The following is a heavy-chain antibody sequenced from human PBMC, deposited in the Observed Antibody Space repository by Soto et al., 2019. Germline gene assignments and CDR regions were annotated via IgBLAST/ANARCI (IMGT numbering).Heavy chain of an antibody. CDR1: GFTFSGSA. CDR2: IRSKGNNYAT. V-gene: IGHV3-73*01. Sequence: EVQLVESGGGLVQPGGSLKLSCAASGFTFSGSAMHWVRQASGKGLEWVGRIRSKGNNYATAYGASLKGRFTISRDDSKNTAYLQMNRLNTEDTAVYYCSRQASDFWSGKPQYYMDVWGKGTMVTVSS. J-gene: IGHJ6*03. D-gene: IGHD3-3*01. CDR3: SRQASDFWSGKPQYYMDV.